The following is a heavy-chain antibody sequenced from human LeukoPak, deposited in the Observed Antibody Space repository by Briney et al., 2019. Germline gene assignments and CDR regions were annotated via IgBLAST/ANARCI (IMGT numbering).Heavy chain of an antibody. CDR3: VRDPCGGGSCIDY. Sequence: GGSLRLSCAASGFTFSSYEMDWVRQTPGKGLEWVSYISSSGATVKYGDSVQGRFTIPRDNAKNSLYLQMSSLRGEDTAVYYCVRDPCGGGSCIDYWGRGTLVTVSS. CDR2: ISSSGATV. CDR1: GFTFSSYE. V-gene: IGHV3-48*03. D-gene: IGHD2-21*01. J-gene: IGHJ4*02.